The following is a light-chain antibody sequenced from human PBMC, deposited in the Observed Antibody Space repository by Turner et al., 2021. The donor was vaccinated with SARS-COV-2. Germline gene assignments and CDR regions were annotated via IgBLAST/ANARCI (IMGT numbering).Light chain of an antibody. CDR1: QSLVFSDGNSY. Sequence: DIVMTPSPFSLPVTLGQPASISCRSSQSLVFSDGNSYLSWFQQRPGQSPRRLIYKVSNRDSGVPDRFSGSGSGTDFTLKISSLEAEDGGVYYCMQGSQWPWTFGQGTKVEIK. CDR2: KVS. V-gene: IGKV2-30*01. CDR3: MQGSQWPWT. J-gene: IGKJ1*01.